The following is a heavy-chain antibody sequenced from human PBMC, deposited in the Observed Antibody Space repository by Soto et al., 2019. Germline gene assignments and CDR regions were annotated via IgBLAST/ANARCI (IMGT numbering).Heavy chain of an antibody. CDR2: IYTSKSN. CDR1: GGSISSYY. J-gene: IGHJ4*02. V-gene: IGHV4-4*07. D-gene: IGHD2-15*01. Sequence: RSLTCTVCGGSISSYYWSWIRQPAGKGLEGIGRIYTSKSNGYNTTLKSGVTRSVDTYKNQLCLKLRSVNAAARAVYYCERVHCCGGGCYDYWGQGTLVTVSS. CDR3: ERVHCCGGGCYDY.